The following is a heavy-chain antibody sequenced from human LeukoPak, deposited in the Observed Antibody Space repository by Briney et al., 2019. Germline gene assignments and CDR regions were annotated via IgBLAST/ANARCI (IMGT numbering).Heavy chain of an antibody. CDR2: IYSGGST. CDR1: GFTVSSNY. V-gene: IGHV3-66*01. D-gene: IGHD3-22*01. J-gene: IGHJ4*02. CDR3: ARGGYDTSGYARYYFDY. Sequence: GGSLRLSCADSGFTVSSNYMRWVRQAPGKGLEWVSVIYSGGSTHYADSVKGRFTISRDNSKNTLYLQMNSLRAEDTAVYYCARGGYDTSGYARYYFDYWGQGTLVTVSS.